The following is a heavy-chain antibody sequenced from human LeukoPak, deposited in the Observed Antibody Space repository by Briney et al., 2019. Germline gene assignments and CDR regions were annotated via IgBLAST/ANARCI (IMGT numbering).Heavy chain of an antibody. V-gene: IGHV4-4*09. CDR2: IYTSGST. CDR3: ARHGYYDFWSGYYTVKDWFDP. CDR1: GGSISSYY. Sequence: SETLSLTCTVSGGSISSYYWSWIRQPPGKGLEWIGYIYTSGSTDYNPSLKSRVTISVDTSKNQFSLKLSSVTAADTAVYYCARHGYYDFWSGYYTVKDWFDPWGQGTLVTVSS. D-gene: IGHD3-3*01. J-gene: IGHJ5*02.